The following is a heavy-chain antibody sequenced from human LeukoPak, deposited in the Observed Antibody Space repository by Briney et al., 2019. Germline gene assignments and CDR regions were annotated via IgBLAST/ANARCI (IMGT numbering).Heavy chain of an antibody. V-gene: IGHV3-48*03. CDR1: GFTFSNYE. CDR2: ISTSGSTI. Sequence: GGSLRLSREASGFTFSNYEMNWVRQAPGKGLEWVSYISTSGSTIYYADSVKGRFTISRDNAKNSLSLQMNSLRAEDTAVYYCARGVWFDPWGQGTLVTVSS. J-gene: IGHJ5*02. CDR3: ARGVWFDP.